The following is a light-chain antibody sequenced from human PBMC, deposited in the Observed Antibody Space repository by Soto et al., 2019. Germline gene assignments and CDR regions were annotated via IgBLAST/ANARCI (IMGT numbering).Light chain of an antibody. Sequence: DIQMTQSPSTLSASVGDRVTITCRASQSISSWLAWYQQKPWKAPKLLLYKASSLESGVPSRFSGSGSVTDFTPTITAQQPDDFAPYNGQQYNSSPTFGQGTKVEIK. CDR1: QSISSW. J-gene: IGKJ1*01. CDR2: KAS. CDR3: QQYNSSPT. V-gene: IGKV1-5*03.